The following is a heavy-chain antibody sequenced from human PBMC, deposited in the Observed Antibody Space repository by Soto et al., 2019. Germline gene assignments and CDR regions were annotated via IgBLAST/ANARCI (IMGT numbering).Heavy chain of an antibody. CDR1: GFTFSTYW. V-gene: IGHV3-7*01. J-gene: IGHJ4*02. CDR3: ARDVEKRNFYEFWSGSLH. Sequence: EVQLVESGGALVQPGGSLRLSCAASGFTFSTYWMTWVRQAPGKGLEWVANINQDGGETYYVDSVKGRFTISRDNAKNSRYLEMNSLRAEDKAVYYCARDVEKRNFYEFWSGSLHWCQGTLVTVSA. D-gene: IGHD3-3*01. CDR2: INQDGGET.